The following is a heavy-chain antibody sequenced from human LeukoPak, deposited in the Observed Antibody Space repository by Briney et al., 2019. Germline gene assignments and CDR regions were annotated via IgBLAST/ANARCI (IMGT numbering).Heavy chain of an antibody. CDR2: INDSGRT. D-gene: IGHD1-7*01. V-gene: IGHV4-34*01. CDR3: ARRRNYGRNYYIDV. Sequence: SETLSLTCAVYGGSFSNYYWSWIRQPPGKGLEWIGEINDSGRTNYNPSLMSRVTVSVDTSKNQFSLRLTSVTATDTAVYYCARRRNYGRNYYIDVWGNGATVSVSS. CDR1: GGSFSNYY. J-gene: IGHJ6*03.